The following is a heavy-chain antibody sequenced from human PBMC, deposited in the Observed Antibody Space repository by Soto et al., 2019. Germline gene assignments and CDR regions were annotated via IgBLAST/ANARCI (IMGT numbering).Heavy chain of an antibody. CDR2: ISGSGGST. V-gene: IGHV3-23*01. CDR1: GFTFRSYT. J-gene: IGHJ4*02. D-gene: IGHD6-6*01. Sequence: GAXLRLYCAASGFTFRSYTMRLFRQSTGKWLGWVSEISGSGGSTCYADSVKGRFTSSGDNSKNTLYLQMNSLRAEETAVYYCAKADVGSIADRRGFVGLDYWGQGTLVTVSS. CDR3: AKADVGSIADRRGFVGLDY.